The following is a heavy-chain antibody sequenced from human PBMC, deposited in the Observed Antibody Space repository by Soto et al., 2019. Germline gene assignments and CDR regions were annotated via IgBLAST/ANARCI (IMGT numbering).Heavy chain of an antibody. J-gene: IGHJ4*02. V-gene: IGHV4-39*06. CDR2: IYETGRT. D-gene: IGHD3-22*01. CDR1: GGSINRSPYY. Sequence: PSETLSLTCSVSGGSINRSPYYWDWIRQSPGKGLEWIGSIYETGRTNHNPLLKSRVTMTVDTSRNQFPLKLSSVTAADTAVYYCARGRNYYDSSGYYYAARVPFDYWGQGTLVTVSS. CDR3: ARGRNYYDSSGYYYAARVPFDY.